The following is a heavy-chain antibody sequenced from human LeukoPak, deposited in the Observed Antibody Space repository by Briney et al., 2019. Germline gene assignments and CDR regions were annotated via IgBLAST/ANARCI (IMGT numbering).Heavy chain of an antibody. CDR3: ARLRRYSYGYDHDAFDI. D-gene: IGHD5-18*01. J-gene: IGHJ3*02. CDR1: GGSISSYY. V-gene: IGHV4-4*07. CDR2: IYTSGST. Sequence: PSETLSLTCTVSGGSISSYYWSWIRQPAGKGLEWIGRIYTSGSTNYNPSLKSRVTMSVDTSKNQFSLKLSSVTAADTAVYYCARLRRYSYGYDHDAFDIWGQGTMVTVSS.